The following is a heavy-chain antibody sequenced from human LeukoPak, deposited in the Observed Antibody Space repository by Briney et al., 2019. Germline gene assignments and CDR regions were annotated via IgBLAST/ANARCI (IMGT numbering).Heavy chain of an antibody. V-gene: IGHV3-30*04. CDR1: GFTFSSYA. J-gene: IGHJ4*02. D-gene: IGHD6-13*01. CDR2: ISYDGSNK. CDR3: ADSRGDY. Sequence: GRSLRLSCAASGFTFSSYAMHWVRQAPGKGLEWVAVISYDGSNKYYADSVKGRFTISRDNSKNTLYLQMNSLRAGDTAVYYCADSRGDYWGQGTLVTVSS.